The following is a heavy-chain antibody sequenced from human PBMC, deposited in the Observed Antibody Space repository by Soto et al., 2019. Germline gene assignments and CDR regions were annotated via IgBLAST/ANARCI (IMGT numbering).Heavy chain of an antibody. Sequence: GGSLRLSCAASGFTFSSFGMHWVRQAPGKGLEWVALISSNGGNTYYADSLKGRFTISRDNSQNILYLQLNSLRAEDTAVYYCAKPLLNRGDYYLDYWGQGTLVTVSS. CDR1: GFTFSSFG. V-gene: IGHV3-30*18. CDR3: AKPLLNRGDYYLDY. J-gene: IGHJ4*02. D-gene: IGHD4-17*01. CDR2: ISSNGGNT.